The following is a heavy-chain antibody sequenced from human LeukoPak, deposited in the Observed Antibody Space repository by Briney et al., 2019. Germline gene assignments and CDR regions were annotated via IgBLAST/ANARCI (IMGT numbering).Heavy chain of an antibody. V-gene: IGHV3-7*01. CDR1: GFTFSSYW. CDR2: IRQDGSEK. D-gene: IGHD3-22*01. J-gene: IGHJ4*02. CDR3: AREGYYDSSGYSQDWDN. Sequence: GGSVSLSCAASGFTFSSYWMSWVRQAPGKGLEWVANIRQDGSEKYYVDSVKGRFTISRDNAKNSLYLQMNSLRAEDTAVYYCAREGYYDSSGYSQDWDNWGQGTLVTVSS.